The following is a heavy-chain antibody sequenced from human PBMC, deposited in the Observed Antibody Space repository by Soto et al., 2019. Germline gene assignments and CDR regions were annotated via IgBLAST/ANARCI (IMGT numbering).Heavy chain of an antibody. Sequence: SVKVSCKASGGTFNNYPITWLRQSPREGLEWMGGSIPIFGTANYAQKFQGRVTISVDESTSTAYMELSSLRSEDTAVYYCARGRGYSGDDHYYYFDMDVWGQGTTVTVSS. CDR2: SIPIFGTA. J-gene: IGHJ6*02. D-gene: IGHD5-12*01. V-gene: IGHV1-69*13. CDR1: GGTFNNYP. CDR3: ARGRGYSGDDHYYYFDMDV.